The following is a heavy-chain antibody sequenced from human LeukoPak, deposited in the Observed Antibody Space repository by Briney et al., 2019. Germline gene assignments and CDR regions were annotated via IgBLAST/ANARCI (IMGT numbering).Heavy chain of an antibody. CDR2: FDPEDGET. CDR3: ATVSSGYCSSTSCSYFDY. V-gene: IGHV1-24*01. J-gene: IGHJ4*02. D-gene: IGHD2-2*01. CDR1: GYTFTTYD. Sequence: ASVKVSCKASGYTFTTYDINWVRQATGQGLEWMGGFDPEDGETIYAQKFQGRVTMTEDTSTDTAYMELSSLRSEDTAVYYCATVSSGYCSSTSCSYFDYWGQGTLVTVSS.